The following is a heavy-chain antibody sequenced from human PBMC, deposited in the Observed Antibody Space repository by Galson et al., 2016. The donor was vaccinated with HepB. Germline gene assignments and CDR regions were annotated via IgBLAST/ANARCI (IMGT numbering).Heavy chain of an antibody. CDR1: GDSIRSRNW. D-gene: IGHD3-22*01. V-gene: IGHV4-4*02. Sequence: SETLSLTCAVSGDSIRSRNWWSWVRQPPGKGLEWIGEIFHTGSTNYSPSLKSRVTISVDKSKNQFSLRLTSVTAADTAVYYCAREGVVVGFDYWGQGTLVTVSS. CDR3: AREGVVVGFDY. CDR2: IFHTGST. J-gene: IGHJ4*02.